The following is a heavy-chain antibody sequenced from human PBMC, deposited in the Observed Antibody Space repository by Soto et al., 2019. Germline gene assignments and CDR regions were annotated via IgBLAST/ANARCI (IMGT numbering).Heavy chain of an antibody. V-gene: IGHV4-38-2*01. D-gene: IGHD3-3*01. CDR2: IYHSGST. J-gene: IGHJ5*02. Sequence: KPSETLSPTGAVPGYSISSGYYLGWIRQPPGKGLEWIGSIYHSGSTYYHPSLKSRVTISVDTSKNQFSLKLSSVTAADTAVYYCARVAILEWLLNPWGQGTLVTVSS. CDR1: GYSISSGYY. CDR3: ARVAILEWLLNP.